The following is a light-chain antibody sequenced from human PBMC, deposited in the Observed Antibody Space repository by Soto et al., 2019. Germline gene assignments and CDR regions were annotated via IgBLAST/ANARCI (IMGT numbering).Light chain of an antibody. Sequence: QSVLTQPPSASGTPGQRVTISCSGSSSNIGRNTVNWYQQLPGTAHKLLIYSNNQRPSGVPDRFSASKSGSSASLAISGLQSEDEADYYCAAWDDSLNGVVFGGGSKLTVL. CDR3: AAWDDSLNGVV. CDR2: SNN. J-gene: IGLJ2*01. V-gene: IGLV1-44*01. CDR1: SSNIGRNT.